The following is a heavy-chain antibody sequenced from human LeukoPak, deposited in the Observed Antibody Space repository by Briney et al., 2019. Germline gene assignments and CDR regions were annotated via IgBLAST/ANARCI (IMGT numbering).Heavy chain of an antibody. V-gene: IGHV4-39*02. CDR2: IYCSGST. J-gene: IGHJ5*02. D-gene: IGHD2-2*02. CDR3: ARLPAIRWFDH. CDR1: GGSIINSSYY. Sequence: SSETLSLTCTVSGGSIINSSYYWGWIRQPPGKGLECIGRIYCSGSTYYNPSLKSRVTISVDTSKNHFSLKLSSVTAADTAVYYCARLPAIRWFDHWGQGTLVTVSS.